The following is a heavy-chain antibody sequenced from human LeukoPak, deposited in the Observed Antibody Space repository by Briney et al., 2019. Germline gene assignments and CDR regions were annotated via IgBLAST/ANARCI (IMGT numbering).Heavy chain of an antibody. CDR3: ASLTVTTTSTPFFDY. CDR2: INSDGSST. CDR1: GFTFSSYL. V-gene: IGHV3-74*01. D-gene: IGHD4-11*01. J-gene: IGHJ4*02. Sequence: GGSLRLSCAASGFTFSSYLMHWVRQAPEKGLVWVSRINSDGSSTSYADSVKGRFTISRDNAKNTLYLQMNSLRAEDTAVYYCASLTVTTTSTPFFDYWGQGTLVTVSS.